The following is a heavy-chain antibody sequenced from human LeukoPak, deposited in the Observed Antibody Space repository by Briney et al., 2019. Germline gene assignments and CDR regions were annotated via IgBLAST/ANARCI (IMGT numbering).Heavy chain of an antibody. CDR3: ARETGFGGLFPDAFDV. Sequence: GGSLRLSCAASGFSVSNNYMSWVRQAPGKGLEWVSVIYSGGNTDYAMSVKGRFAISRDLPRNTVYLQMNSLRGEDTAVYYCARETGFGGLFPDAFDVWGQGTVVTVSS. V-gene: IGHV3-53*01. CDR2: IYSGGNT. CDR1: GFSVSNNY. D-gene: IGHD3-10*01. J-gene: IGHJ3*01.